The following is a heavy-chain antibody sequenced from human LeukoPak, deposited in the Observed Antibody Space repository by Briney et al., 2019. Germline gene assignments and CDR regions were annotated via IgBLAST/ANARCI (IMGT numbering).Heavy chain of an antibody. V-gene: IGHV3-7*03. D-gene: IGHD2-15*01. CDR1: AFIFSGHW. CDR2: IKEDGSER. J-gene: IGHJ6*02. CDR3: TRRKVIAATSGYSTLYNYYGMDV. Sequence: GGSLRLSCEGSAFIFSGHWMNWVRQTPGKGLEWVASIKEDGSERQYVDSVKGRFSISRDNTKGSLFLQLNSLRAEDTAVYYCTRRKVIAATSGYSTLYNYYGMDVWGPGTTVTVAS.